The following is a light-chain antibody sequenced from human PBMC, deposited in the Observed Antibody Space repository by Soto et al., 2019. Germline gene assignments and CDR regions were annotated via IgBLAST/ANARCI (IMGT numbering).Light chain of an antibody. Sequence: QSALTQPASVSGSPGQSITISCTGSSSDVGGHNYVSWYQQHPGKAPKLMIYEVTKRPSGVSNRFSGSKSGNTASLTTSGLQAEDEADYYCSSYTFTSTLYVFGTGTRSPS. J-gene: IGLJ1*01. CDR3: SSYTFTSTLYV. V-gene: IGLV2-14*01. CDR1: SSDVGGHNY. CDR2: EVT.